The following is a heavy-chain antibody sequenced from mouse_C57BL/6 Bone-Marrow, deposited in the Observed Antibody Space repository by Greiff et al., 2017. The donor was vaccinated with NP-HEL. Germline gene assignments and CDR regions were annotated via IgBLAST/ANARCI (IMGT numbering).Heavy chain of an antibody. V-gene: IGHV1-80*01. CDR2: IYPGDGDT. CDR1: GYAFSSYW. J-gene: IGHJ1*03. CDR3: ARHYGSRGYFDV. D-gene: IGHD1-1*01. Sequence: VQLQQSGAELVKPGASVKISCKASGYAFSSYWMNWVKQRPGKGLEWIGQIYPGDGDTNYNGKFKGKATLTADKSSSTAYMQLSSLTSEDSAVYFCARHYGSRGYFDVWGTGTTVTVSS.